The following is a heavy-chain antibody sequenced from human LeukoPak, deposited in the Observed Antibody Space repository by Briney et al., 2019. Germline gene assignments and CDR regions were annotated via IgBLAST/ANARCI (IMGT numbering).Heavy chain of an antibody. J-gene: IGHJ3*02. CDR2: IYHSGST. CDR3: ASLGVRNAFDI. Sequence: SETLSLTCAVSGGSISSSNWWSWVRQPPGKGLEWIGEIYHSGSTNYNPSLKSRVTISVDTSKNQFSLKLSSVTAADTAVYYCASLGVRNAFDIWGQGTMVTVSS. CDR1: GGSISSSNW. V-gene: IGHV4-4*02. D-gene: IGHD3-16*01.